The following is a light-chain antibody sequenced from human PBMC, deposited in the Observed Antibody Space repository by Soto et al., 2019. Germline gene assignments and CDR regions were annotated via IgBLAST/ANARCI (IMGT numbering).Light chain of an antibody. V-gene: IGKV3D-20*02. CDR3: QQRSNWPPIT. Sequence: ETVLTQSPGSLSLSLGDRATLSCRASQTVSNSYLAWYQQKPGHAPRLLIYGTSNRATGIPDRFSGSGSGTDFTLTISSLEPEDFVVYYCQQRSNWPPITFGQGTRLEIK. CDR2: GTS. J-gene: IGKJ5*01. CDR1: QTVSNSY.